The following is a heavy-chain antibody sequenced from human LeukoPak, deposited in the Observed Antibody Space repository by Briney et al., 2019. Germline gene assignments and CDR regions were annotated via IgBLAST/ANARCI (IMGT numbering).Heavy chain of an antibody. J-gene: IGHJ4*02. CDR3: ARDAGYSSGWPEY. CDR2: ISYDGSNK. D-gene: IGHD6-19*01. Sequence: GGSLRLSCAASGFTFSGYAMNWVRQAPGKGLEWVAVISYDGSNKYYADTAKGGFTFSRDTSNNTLYLQMNSRRAETTAVYYGARDAGYSSGWPEYWGQGTLVTVSS. CDR1: GFTFSGYA. V-gene: IGHV3-30-3*01.